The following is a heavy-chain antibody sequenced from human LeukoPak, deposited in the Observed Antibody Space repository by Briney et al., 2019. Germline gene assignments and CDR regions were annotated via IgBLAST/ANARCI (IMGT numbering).Heavy chain of an antibody. J-gene: IGHJ4*02. Sequence: GGSLRLSCAASGNYWMHWVRQAPGKGLVWVSHINSDGSSTSYADSVKGRFTISRDNAKNTLYLQMNSLRAEDTAFYYCAKSNWGSPFDYWGQGTLVTVSS. V-gene: IGHV3-74*01. D-gene: IGHD7-27*01. CDR3: AKSNWGSPFDY. CDR2: INSDGSST. CDR1: GNYW.